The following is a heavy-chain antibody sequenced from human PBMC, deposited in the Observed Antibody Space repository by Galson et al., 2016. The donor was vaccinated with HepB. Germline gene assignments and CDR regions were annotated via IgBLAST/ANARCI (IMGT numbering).Heavy chain of an antibody. CDR1: GFTFSSYA. J-gene: IGHJ5*02. CDR2: ISRSGDAT. V-gene: IGHV3-23*01. Sequence: SLRLPCAASGFTFSSYAIDWVSQAPRKGLEWVSAISRSGDATYYADVVKGRFTIFRDNSKDTLYLQMNGLRAEDTAVYYCAKEVGTVHPSNWFDPWGQGTLVTVSS. CDR3: AKEVGTVHPSNWFDP. D-gene: IGHD1-26*01.